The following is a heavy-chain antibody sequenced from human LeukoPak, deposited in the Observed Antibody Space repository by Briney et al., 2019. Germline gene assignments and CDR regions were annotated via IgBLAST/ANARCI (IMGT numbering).Heavy chain of an antibody. J-gene: IGHJ4*02. CDR2: IYSTGST. V-gene: IGHV4-4*07. D-gene: IGHD3-3*01. CDR3: ARFLGGYNFDY. Sequence: SETLSLTCSVSGYSISNGYYWSWIRQPAGEGLEWIGHIYSTGSTNYNPSLKSRVTLSVDRSKNQFSLRLNSVTAADTAVYYCARFLGGYNFDYWGQGTLVTVSS. CDR1: GYSISNGYY.